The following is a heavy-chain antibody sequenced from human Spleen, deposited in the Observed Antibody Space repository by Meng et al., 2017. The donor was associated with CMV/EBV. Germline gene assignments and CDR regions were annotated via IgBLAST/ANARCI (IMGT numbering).Heavy chain of an antibody. CDR3: ARGYCSSTSCYRQFDP. CDR1: GGSIRTHY. Sequence: SETLSLTCSVSGGSIRTHYWNWIRQPPGKGLEWIGSIYSSGSGSYNPSLKSRVTISVDTSKNQFSLKLSSVTAADTAVYYCARGYCSSTSCYRQFDPWGQGTLVTVSS. CDR2: IYSSGSG. V-gene: IGHV4-59*11. J-gene: IGHJ5*02. D-gene: IGHD2-2*01.